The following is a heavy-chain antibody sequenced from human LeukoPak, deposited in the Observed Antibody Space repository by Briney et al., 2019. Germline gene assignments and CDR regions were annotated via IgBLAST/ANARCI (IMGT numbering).Heavy chain of an antibody. CDR1: GFTFSRSA. Sequence: SGGSLRLSCAASGFTFSRSAMHWVRQAPGKGLEWVSGISGSGDSTYYADSVKGRFTISRDNSKNTLYLQMNSLRAEDTAVYFCARRSGVAVAGAFDYWGQGTLVTVSS. CDR2: ISGSGDST. CDR3: ARRSGVAVAGAFDY. D-gene: IGHD6-19*01. J-gene: IGHJ4*02. V-gene: IGHV3-23*01.